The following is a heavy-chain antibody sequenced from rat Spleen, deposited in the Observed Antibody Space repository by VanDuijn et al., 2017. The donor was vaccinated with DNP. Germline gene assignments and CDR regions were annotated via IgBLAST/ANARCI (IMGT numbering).Heavy chain of an antibody. Sequence: VQLVESGGGLVQPGRSLKLSCAASGFIFSDYNMAWVRQAPKKGLEWVATISYDGSRTYYRDSVRGRFTISRDYARSTLYLQMDSLRSEDTATYYCATSSYYGYDYGFGYWGQGTLVTVSS. CDR2: ISYDGSRT. J-gene: IGHJ3*01. CDR3: ATSSYYGYDYGFGY. D-gene: IGHD1-7*01. CDR1: GFIFSDYN. V-gene: IGHV5S10*01.